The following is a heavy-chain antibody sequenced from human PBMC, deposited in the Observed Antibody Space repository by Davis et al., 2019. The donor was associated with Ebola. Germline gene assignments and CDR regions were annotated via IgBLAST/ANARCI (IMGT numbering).Heavy chain of an antibody. CDR1: GYTFTNYG. CDR2: ISGYNGDT. V-gene: IGHV1-18*01. D-gene: IGHD5-12*01. Sequence: ASVKVSCKASGYTFTNYGITWVRQAPGQGLEWMGWISGYNGDTNYAQNLQGRVTMTTDTSTSTAYMELRSLRSDDTAIYYCARDGRTYSGYDFTDFWGQGTLVTVSS. J-gene: IGHJ4*02. CDR3: ARDGRTYSGYDFTDF.